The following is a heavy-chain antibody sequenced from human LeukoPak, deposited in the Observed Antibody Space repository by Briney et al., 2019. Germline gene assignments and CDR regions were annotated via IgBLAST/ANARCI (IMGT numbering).Heavy chain of an antibody. J-gene: IGHJ3*02. CDR2: IYSGGNT. D-gene: IGHD1/OR15-1a*01. Sequence: GGSLRLSCAASGFTVSTNYMSWVRQAPGKGLEWVSTIYSGGNTYYSDSVKGRFTISRDNSKNTVYLQMNSLSAEDTAVYYCAREKNSDDAFDIWGQGTMVTVSS. V-gene: IGHV3-53*01. CDR1: GFTVSTNY. CDR3: AREKNSDDAFDI.